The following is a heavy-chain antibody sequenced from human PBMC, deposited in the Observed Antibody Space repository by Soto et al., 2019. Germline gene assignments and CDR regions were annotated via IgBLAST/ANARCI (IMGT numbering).Heavy chain of an antibody. CDR1: GGSIRSYY. CDR3: ARGYGSGRYPYLQVDH. CDR2: IYSSGRT. J-gene: IGHJ4*02. V-gene: IGHV4-59*01. Sequence: QVQLQESGPGLVKPSATLSLTCTVSGGSIRSYYWSWIRQSPRKRLEWIGYIYSSGRTSYNPSRRSRVTISLATSNSQISLELPSVTAADMAVYYCARGYGSGRYPYLQVDHWGQGTLVTVS. D-gene: IGHD3-10*01.